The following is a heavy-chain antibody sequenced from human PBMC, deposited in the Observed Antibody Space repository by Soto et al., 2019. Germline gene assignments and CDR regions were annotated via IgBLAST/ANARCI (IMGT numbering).Heavy chain of an antibody. J-gene: IGHJ4*02. CDR1: GGTFSSYP. CDR2: TNGNLGTG. V-gene: IGHV1-69*06. CDR3: ARRDSTAYFRYFDN. Sequence: QVQLVQSGAEVKRPGSSVKVSCKASGGTFSSYPISWVRQAPGQGLEWMGGTNGNLGTGNYAQKFGGRLTITKDISTTTAYRGLSSLTSEDTAVYYCARRDSTAYFRYFDNWGQGTLVTVSS. D-gene: IGHD2-2*01.